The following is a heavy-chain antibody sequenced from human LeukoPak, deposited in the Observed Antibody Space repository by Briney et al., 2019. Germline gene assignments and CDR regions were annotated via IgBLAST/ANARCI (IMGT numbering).Heavy chain of an antibody. D-gene: IGHD5-24*01. CDR1: GSTFSSYA. Sequence: GASVKVSCKASGSTFSSYAISWVRQAPGQGLEWMGRIIPIFGTANYAQKFQGRVTITTDESTSTAYMELSSLRSEDTAVYYCASSRDGYNFDYWGQGTLVTVSS. CDR2: IIPIFGTA. J-gene: IGHJ4*02. CDR3: ASSRDGYNFDY. V-gene: IGHV1-69*05.